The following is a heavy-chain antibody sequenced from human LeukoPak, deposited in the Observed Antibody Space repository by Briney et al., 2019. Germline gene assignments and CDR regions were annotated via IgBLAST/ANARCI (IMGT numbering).Heavy chain of an antibody. CDR2: MNPNSGNP. D-gene: IGHD6-6*01. Sequence: GASVKVSCKASGYTFTSYDINWVRQATGQGLEWMGWMNPNSGNPGYAQKFQGRVTMTRNTSISTAYMELSSLRSQDTAVYYCARGGALGGSSNFYYYYYGMDVWGQGTTVTVSS. CDR1: GYTFTSYD. CDR3: ARGGALGGSSNFYYYYYGMDV. J-gene: IGHJ6*02. V-gene: IGHV1-8*01.